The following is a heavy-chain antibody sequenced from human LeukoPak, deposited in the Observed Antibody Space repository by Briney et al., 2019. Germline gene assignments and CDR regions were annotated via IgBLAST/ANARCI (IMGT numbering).Heavy chain of an antibody. CDR2: IETNAKNYAK. CDR1: GFTLSGCA. CDR3: TRDSRSWSHLDS. D-gene: IGHD6-13*01. Sequence: GGSLRLSCAASGFTLSGCAMHWVRQASGKGLEWVGRIETNAKNYAKAYSAQVKGRFIISRDESKNTTYLQMNSLNTDDTAVYYGTRDSRSWSHLDSWGQGTLVTVPS. V-gene: IGHV3-73*01. J-gene: IGHJ4*02.